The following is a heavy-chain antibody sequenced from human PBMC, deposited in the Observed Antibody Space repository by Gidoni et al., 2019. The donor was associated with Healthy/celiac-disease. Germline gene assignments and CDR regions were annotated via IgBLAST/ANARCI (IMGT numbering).Heavy chain of an antibody. Sequence: QVQLQQWGAGLLKPSETLSLTCAVYGGSFSGYYWSWIRQPPGKGLEWIGEINHSGSTNYNPSLKSRVTISVDTSKNQFSLKLSSVTAADTAVYYCARGLLGYCSSTSCYRYYYYGMDVWGQGTTVTVSS. V-gene: IGHV4-34*01. J-gene: IGHJ6*02. CDR2: INHSGST. D-gene: IGHD2-2*01. CDR3: ARGLLGYCSSTSCYRYYYYGMDV. CDR1: GGSFSGYY.